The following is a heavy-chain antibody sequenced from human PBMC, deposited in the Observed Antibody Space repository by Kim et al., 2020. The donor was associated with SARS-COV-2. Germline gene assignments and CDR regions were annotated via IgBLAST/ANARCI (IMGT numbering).Heavy chain of an antibody. CDR1: GYTFTSYG. CDR3: ARDISRSSGYYRDY. D-gene: IGHD3-22*01. V-gene: IGHV1-18*04. CDR2: ISAYNGNT. J-gene: IGHJ4*02. Sequence: ALVKVSCKASGYTFTSYGISWVRQAPGQGLEWMGWISAYNGNTNYAQKLQGRVTMTTDTSTSTAYMELRSLRSDDTAVYYCARDISRSSGYYRDYWGQGTLVTVSS.